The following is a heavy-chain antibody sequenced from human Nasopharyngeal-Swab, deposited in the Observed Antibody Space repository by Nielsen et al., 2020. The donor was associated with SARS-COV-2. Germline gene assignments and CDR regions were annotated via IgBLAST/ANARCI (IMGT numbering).Heavy chain of an antibody. J-gene: IGHJ4*02. D-gene: IGHD2-2*01. V-gene: IGHV1-46*01. CDR2: INPGSGGT. Sequence: WVRQAPGQGIEWMGMINPGSGGTTYAQKFQGRVTMTRNTSISTAYMELSSLRSEDTAVYYCARRRPSWYCSSTSCSPEDYWGQGTLVTVSS. CDR3: ARRRPSWYCSSTSCSPEDY.